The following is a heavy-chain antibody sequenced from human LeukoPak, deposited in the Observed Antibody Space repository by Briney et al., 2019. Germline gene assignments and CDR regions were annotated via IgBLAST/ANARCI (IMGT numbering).Heavy chain of an antibody. CDR1: GFTFSSYC. Sequence: GGSLRLSCAASGFTFSSYCMHWVSQDPAKGLEWVAFIRYDGSNKYYADSVKGRFTISRDNSKNTLYLQMNSLRAEDTAVYYCAKDRSSGWYYFDHWGQGTLVTVSS. D-gene: IGHD6-19*01. V-gene: IGHV3-30*02. CDR3: AKDRSSGWYYFDH. J-gene: IGHJ4*02. CDR2: IRYDGSNK.